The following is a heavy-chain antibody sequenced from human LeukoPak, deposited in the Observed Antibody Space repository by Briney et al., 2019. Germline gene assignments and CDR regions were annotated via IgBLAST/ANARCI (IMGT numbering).Heavy chain of an antibody. D-gene: IGHD3-22*01. Sequence: EASVKVSCKASGYTFSSYGMSWVRQAPGQGLEWMGWINSKSGGTNYAQKFQGRVAMTRETSLSTAYMELSRLRSGDTAVYYCAGGGYYYDSSGYYDDAFDIWGQGTMVTVSS. J-gene: IGHJ3*02. CDR2: INSKSGGT. CDR3: AGGGYYYDSSGYYDDAFDI. V-gene: IGHV1-2*02. CDR1: GYTFSSYG.